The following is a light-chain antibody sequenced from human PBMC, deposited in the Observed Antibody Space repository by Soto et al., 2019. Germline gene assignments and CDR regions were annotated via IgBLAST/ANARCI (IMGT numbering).Light chain of an antibody. CDR3: QQLNSYPVT. CDR2: DAS. CDR1: QSVSSY. V-gene: IGKV3-11*01. J-gene: IGKJ4*01. Sequence: EIVLTQSPATLSLSPGERATLSCRASQSVSSYLAWYQQKPGQAPRLLIYDASNRATGIPARFSGSGSGTDFTLTISSLQPEDFATYYCQQLNSYPVTFGGGTKVDI.